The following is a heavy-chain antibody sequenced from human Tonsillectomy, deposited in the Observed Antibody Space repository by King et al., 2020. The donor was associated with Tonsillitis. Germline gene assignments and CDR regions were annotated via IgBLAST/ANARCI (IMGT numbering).Heavy chain of an antibody. CDR3: ARDHTGSSGWYYHYYDGMDV. CDR1: GGTFSSYA. Sequence: QLVQSGAEVKKPGSSVKVSCKASGGTFSSYAISWVRQAPGQGLEWMGVIIPIFGTANYAQKFQGRVTITADESTSTAYMELSSLRSEDTAVYYCARDHTGSSGWYYHYYDGMDVWGQGTTVTVSS. V-gene: IGHV1-69*12. D-gene: IGHD6-19*01. J-gene: IGHJ6*02. CDR2: IIPIFGTA.